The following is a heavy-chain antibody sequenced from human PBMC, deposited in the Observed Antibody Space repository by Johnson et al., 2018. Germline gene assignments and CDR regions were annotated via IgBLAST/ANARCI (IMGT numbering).Heavy chain of an antibody. D-gene: IGHD2-15*01. CDR1: GLTFNRYW. V-gene: IGHV3-7*01. J-gene: IGHJ4*02. CDR3: ASHSLRKSAPRDY. CDR2: IKYDGTEK. Sequence: VQLVQSGGGLVQPGGSLRLSCAASGLTFNRYWVSWVRQATGRALEWVAIIKYDGTEKYYLDSVSGRFTISRDNAKNSLYLQMDSLGVEDTALYFCASHSLRKSAPRDYWGRGTLVTVSS.